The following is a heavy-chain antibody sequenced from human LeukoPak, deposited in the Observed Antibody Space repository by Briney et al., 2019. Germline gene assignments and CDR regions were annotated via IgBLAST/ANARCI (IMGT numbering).Heavy chain of an antibody. CDR2: ISSSGSTI. D-gene: IGHD1-1*01. CDR1: GFTFSSYE. V-gene: IGHV3-48*03. Sequence: GGSLRLSCAASGFTFSSYEMNWVRQAPGKGLEWVSYISSSGSTIYYADSVKGRFTISRDNAKNSLYLQMSSLRAEDTAVYYCAIGRTGTSAYFDYWGQGTLVTVSS. CDR3: AIGRTGTSAYFDY. J-gene: IGHJ4*02.